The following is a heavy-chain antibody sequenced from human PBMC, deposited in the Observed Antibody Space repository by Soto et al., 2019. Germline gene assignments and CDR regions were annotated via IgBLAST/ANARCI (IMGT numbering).Heavy chain of an antibody. D-gene: IGHD4-4*01. CDR2: IYYSGST. CDR3: ARLSLMTAITVSCSFDY. V-gene: IGHV4-59*01. J-gene: IGHJ4*02. Sequence: PSETLSLTCTVSGDSISSFYWSWVRQPPGKGLEWIGYIYYSGSTSYNPSLESRVTISVDTSENQFSLKLSSVTAADTAVYYCARLSLMTAITVSCSFDYRGQATLVTVS. CDR1: GDSISSFY.